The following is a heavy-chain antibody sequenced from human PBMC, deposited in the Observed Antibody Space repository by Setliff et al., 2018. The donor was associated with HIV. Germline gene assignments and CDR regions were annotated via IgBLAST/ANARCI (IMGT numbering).Heavy chain of an antibody. D-gene: IGHD2-2*01. CDR3: VASSSWSCRLNY. CDR2: INHSGNT. CDR1: GGSFSGY. J-gene: IGHJ4*02. V-gene: IGHV4-34*01. Sequence: PSETLSLTCAVYGGSFSGYWSWIRQSPGKGPEWLGEINHSGNTHYDPSLKSRLTISIDTSKKQFSLKLTSVTAADAAIYYCVASSSWSCRLNYWGQGTLVTVSS.